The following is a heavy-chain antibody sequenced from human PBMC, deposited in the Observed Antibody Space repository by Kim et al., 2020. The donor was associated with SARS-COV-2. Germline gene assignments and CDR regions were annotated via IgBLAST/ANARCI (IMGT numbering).Heavy chain of an antibody. CDR1: GFTFSSYW. J-gene: IGHJ6*02. V-gene: IGHV3-74*01. D-gene: IGHD5-18*01. CDR3: AKGGNSYTMDV. CDR2: INSEGSST. Sequence: GSLRLSCAASGFTFSSYWMHWVRQAPGKGLVWVSRINSEGSSTSYADSAKGRFTISRDNAKNTLYLQMNSLRAEDTAVYYCAKGGNSYTMDVWGQGTTVTVSS.